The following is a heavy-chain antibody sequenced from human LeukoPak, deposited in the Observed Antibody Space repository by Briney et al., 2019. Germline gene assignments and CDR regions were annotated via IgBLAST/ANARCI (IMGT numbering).Heavy chain of an antibody. D-gene: IGHD1-26*01. CDR3: GRDLGGRSGY. Sequence: GGSLRLSCAAYGFTFSSYAMSCVRKAPGKGLESVSTISGNGNRTYYADSVKGQFTISRHNSQNTLFLQMNSLRAEDTAVYYCGRDLGGRSGYWGQGTLVTVSS. CDR1: GFTFSSYA. J-gene: IGHJ4*02. CDR2: ISGNGNRT. V-gene: IGHV3-23*01.